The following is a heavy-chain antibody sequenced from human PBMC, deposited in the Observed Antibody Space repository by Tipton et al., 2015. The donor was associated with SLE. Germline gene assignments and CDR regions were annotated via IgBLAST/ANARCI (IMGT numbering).Heavy chain of an antibody. V-gene: IGHV4-30-4*01. J-gene: IGHJ6*02. CDR3: ARGLPTATIYYYALDV. CDR1: GASVTSGDYY. Sequence: TLSLTCTVSGASVTSGDYYWSWIRQPPGKGLEWIGYIYYSGSTYYNPSLKSRVTISVDTSKNQFSLKLSSVTAADTAVYYCARGLPTATIYYYALDVWCRGTTVTVSS. CDR2: IYYSGST. D-gene: IGHD5-24*01.